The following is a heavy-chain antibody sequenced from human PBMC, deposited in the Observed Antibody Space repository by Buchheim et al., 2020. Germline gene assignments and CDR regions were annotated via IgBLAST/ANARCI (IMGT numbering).Heavy chain of an antibody. CDR2: ISYDGSNK. Sequence: QVQLVESGGGVVQPGRSLRLSCAASGFTFSSYAMHWVRQAPGKGLEWVAVISYDGSNKYYADSVKGRFTISRDNSKHTLYLQMNSLRAEDTAVYYCARDKGIAVAGTMGSSWGQGTT. V-gene: IGHV3-30*04. D-gene: IGHD6-19*01. CDR1: GFTFSSYA. CDR3: ARDKGIAVAGTMGSS. J-gene: IGHJ6*02.